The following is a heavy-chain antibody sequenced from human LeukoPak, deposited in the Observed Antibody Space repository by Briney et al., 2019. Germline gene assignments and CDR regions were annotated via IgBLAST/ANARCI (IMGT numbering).Heavy chain of an antibody. CDR3: AVKGTDDDAFDI. Sequence: ASVKVSCKASGYTFTSYYMHWVRQAPGQGLEWMGIINPSGGSTSYAQKFQGRVTMTRDMSTSTVYMELSSLRSEDTAVYYCAVKGTDDDAFDIWGQGTMVTVSS. D-gene: IGHD3-10*01. J-gene: IGHJ3*02. CDR2: INPSGGST. V-gene: IGHV1-46*01. CDR1: GYTFTSYY.